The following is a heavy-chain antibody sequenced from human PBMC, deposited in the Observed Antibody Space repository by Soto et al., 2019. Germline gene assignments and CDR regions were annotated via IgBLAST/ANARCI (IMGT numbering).Heavy chain of an antibody. CDR2: ISSTSTHT. CDR1: GFTFSDFY. Sequence: LRLSCAASGFTFSDFYMTWIRQAPGKGLQWISCISSTSTHTNYADSVKGRFTVSRDNANNSLYLEMNNLRADDTAVYFCARDRDTYGHGFFDYWGRGAVVTVSS. D-gene: IGHD5-18*01. J-gene: IGHJ4*02. V-gene: IGHV3-11*05. CDR3: ARDRDTYGHGFFDY.